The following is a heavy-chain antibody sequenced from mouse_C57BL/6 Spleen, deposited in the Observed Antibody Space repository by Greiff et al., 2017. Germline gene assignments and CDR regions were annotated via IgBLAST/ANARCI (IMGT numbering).Heavy chain of an antibody. V-gene: IGHV5-17*01. CDR1: GFTFSDYG. CDR2: ISSGSSTI. D-gene: IGHD2-5*01. J-gene: IGHJ3*01. CDR3: ARPYYSNYFAY. Sequence: EVKLVESGGGLVKPGGSLKLSCAASGFTFSDYGMHWVRQAPEKGLEWVAYISSGSSTIYYADTVKGRFTISRDNAKNTLFLQMTSLRSEDTAMYYCARPYYSNYFAYWGQGTLVTVSA.